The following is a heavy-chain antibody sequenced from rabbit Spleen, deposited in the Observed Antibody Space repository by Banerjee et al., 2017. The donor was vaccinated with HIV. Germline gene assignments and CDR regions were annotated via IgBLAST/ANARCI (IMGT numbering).Heavy chain of an antibody. CDR3: ARDTGSSFSSYGMDL. CDR1: GFSFSSSDY. V-gene: IGHV1S45*01. Sequence: QEQLKESGGGLVKPGGTLTLTCKASGFSFSSSDYMCWVRQAPGKGLEWISCIAGSSSGFTYSATWAKGRFTCSKTSSTTVTLQMTSLTVADTATYFCARDTGSSFSSYGMDLWGPGTLVTVS. D-gene: IGHD8-1*01. CDR2: IAGSSSGFT. J-gene: IGHJ6*01.